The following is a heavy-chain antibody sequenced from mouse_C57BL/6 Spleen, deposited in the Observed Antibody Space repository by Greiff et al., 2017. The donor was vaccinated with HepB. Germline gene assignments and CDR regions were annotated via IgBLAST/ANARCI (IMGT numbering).Heavy chain of an antibody. Sequence: QVQLQQSGAELVKPGASVKLSCKASGYTFTSYWMQWVKQRPGQGLEWIGEIDPSDSYTNYNQKFKGKATLTVDTSSSTAYMQLSSLTSEDSAVYYCARKFLANYYGSSYGYFDVWGTGTTVTVSS. CDR2: IDPSDSYT. CDR3: ARKFLANYYGSSYGYFDV. CDR1: GYTFTSYW. J-gene: IGHJ1*03. D-gene: IGHD1-1*01. V-gene: IGHV1-50*01.